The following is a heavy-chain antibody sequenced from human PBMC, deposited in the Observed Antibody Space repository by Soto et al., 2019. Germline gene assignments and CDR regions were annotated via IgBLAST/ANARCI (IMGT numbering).Heavy chain of an antibody. Sequence: GESLKISSKCSGYSFTSYWIGWVRQMPGKGLEWMGIIYPGDSDTRYSPSFQGQVTISADKSISTAYLQWSSLKASDTAMYYCARGPPPWYYDSSGYPGYYFDYWGQGTLVTVSS. CDR1: GYSFTSYW. CDR2: IYPGDSDT. J-gene: IGHJ4*02. CDR3: ARGPPPWYYDSSGYPGYYFDY. D-gene: IGHD3-22*01. V-gene: IGHV5-51*01.